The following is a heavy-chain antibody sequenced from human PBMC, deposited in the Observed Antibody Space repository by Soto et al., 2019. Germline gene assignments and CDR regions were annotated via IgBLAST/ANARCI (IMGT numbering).Heavy chain of an antibody. CDR2: ISGSGDST. V-gene: IGHV3-23*01. CDR3: AKRGSGPYYID. D-gene: IGHD1-26*01. CDR1: GFTFSSYA. Sequence: EVQLLESGGGLVQPGGSLRLSCAASGFTFSSYAMNWVRQAPGKGLEWVSTISGSGDSTYYADSVKGRFTISRDNSKNTLYLPMNSLRAEDTAVYYCAKRGSGPYYIDWGQGTLVTVSS. J-gene: IGHJ4*02.